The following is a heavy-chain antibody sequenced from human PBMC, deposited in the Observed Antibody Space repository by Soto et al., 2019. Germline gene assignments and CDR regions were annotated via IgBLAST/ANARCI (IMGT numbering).Heavy chain of an antibody. D-gene: IGHD3-3*01. V-gene: IGHV4-4*07. Sequence: PSETLSLTCTVSGASISGFYWSWIRKSAGKGLEWIGRIYATGTTDYNPSLKSRLTISGDTSKNQFSLKLSSVTAADTAVYYCARTEPYLVIIDYWGQGTLVTVSS. CDR3: ARTEPYLVIIDY. CDR1: GASISGFY. CDR2: IYATGTT. J-gene: IGHJ4*02.